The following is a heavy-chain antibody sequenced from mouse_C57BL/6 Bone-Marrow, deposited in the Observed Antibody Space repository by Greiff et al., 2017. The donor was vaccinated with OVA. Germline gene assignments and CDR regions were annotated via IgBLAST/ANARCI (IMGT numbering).Heavy chain of an antibody. D-gene: IGHD1-1*01. Sequence: QVQLQQSGAELVRPGTSVKVSCKASGYAFTNYLIEWVKQRPGQGLEWIGVINPGSGGTNYNEKFKGKATLTADKSSSTAYMQLSSLTSEDSAVYCCARGAVYYGSSYAAMDYWGQGTSVTGSS. J-gene: IGHJ4*01. CDR2: INPGSGGT. V-gene: IGHV1-54*01. CDR1: GYAFTNYL. CDR3: ARGAVYYGSSYAAMDY.